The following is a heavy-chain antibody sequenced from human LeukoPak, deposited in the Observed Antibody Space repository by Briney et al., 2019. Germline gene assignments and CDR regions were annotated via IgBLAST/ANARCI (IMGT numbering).Heavy chain of an antibody. Sequence: GGSLRLSCAASGFAFSDYYMSWIRQAPGKGLEWVSYTSSSGNTRYYADSVEGRFTISRDNAKNMLYLQMNSLRAEDTAVYYCARGITGHYGNDYWGQGTLVTVSS. CDR1: GFAFSDYY. D-gene: IGHD3-9*01. V-gene: IGHV3-11*04. CDR2: TSSSGNTR. J-gene: IGHJ4*02. CDR3: ARGITGHYGNDY.